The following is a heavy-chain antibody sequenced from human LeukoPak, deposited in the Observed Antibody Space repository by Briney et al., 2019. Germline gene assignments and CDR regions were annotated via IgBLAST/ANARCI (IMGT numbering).Heavy chain of an antibody. D-gene: IGHD1-1*01. CDR3: VREGGTDWYDP. CDR2: IKQDGSEK. J-gene: IGHJ5*02. V-gene: IGHV3-7*01. Sequence: GGSPRLSCAASGSTISDYWMTWVRQAPGKGLEWVANIKQDGSEKTYVDSVKGRFTISRDNAKNSIFLQMNSLRVEDMAMYYCVREGGTDWYDPWGQGTLVSVSS. CDR1: GSTISDYW.